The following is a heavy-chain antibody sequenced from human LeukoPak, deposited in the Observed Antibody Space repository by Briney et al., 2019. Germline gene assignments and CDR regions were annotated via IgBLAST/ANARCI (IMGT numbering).Heavy chain of an antibody. CDR3: AKSSGRYYYYYGMDV. D-gene: IGHD1-26*01. J-gene: IGHJ6*02. CDR2: ISYDGSNK. V-gene: IGHV3-30*18. CDR1: GFTFSSYD. Sequence: GGSLRLSCAASGFTFSSYDMHWVRQAPGRGLEWVAIISYDGSNKYYADSVKGRFTISRDNSKNTLYLQMNSLRAEDTAVCYCAKSSGRYYYYYGMDVWGQGTTVTVSS.